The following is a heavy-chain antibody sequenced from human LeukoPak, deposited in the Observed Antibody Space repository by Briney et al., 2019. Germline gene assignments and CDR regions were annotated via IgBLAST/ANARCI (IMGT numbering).Heavy chain of an antibody. D-gene: IGHD2-2*01. J-gene: IGHJ6*03. V-gene: IGHV4-61*02. CDR1: GRLISRGNYY. CDR3: ARGPIVVVPAAIPEKHYYYYYMDV. CDR2: IYTSRST. Sequence: PSHTLSLIYTVSGRLISRGNYYWTASPQPTGKVQELSERIYTSRSTNYNPSLKSRVSTSVDTSKNQFSLKLSSVTAADTAVYYCARGPIVVVPAAIPEKHYYYYYMDVWGKGTTVTISS.